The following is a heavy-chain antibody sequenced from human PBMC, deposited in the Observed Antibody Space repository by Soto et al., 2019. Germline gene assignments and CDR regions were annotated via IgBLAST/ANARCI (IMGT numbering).Heavy chain of an antibody. D-gene: IGHD2-8*02. J-gene: IGHJ1*01. Sequence: EVQLLESGGDLVQPGGSLRLSCAASGFTFSTYAMNWVRQAPGKGLEWVSGISTSGAGTDYADSVKGRFTIPRKNSKNTMYLKIHIVGGEYWRLYYCQTSAHTGGLADWGEGVLVTVTS. CDR2: ISTSGAGT. CDR3: QTSAHTGGLAD. V-gene: IGHV3-23*01. CDR1: GFTFSTYA.